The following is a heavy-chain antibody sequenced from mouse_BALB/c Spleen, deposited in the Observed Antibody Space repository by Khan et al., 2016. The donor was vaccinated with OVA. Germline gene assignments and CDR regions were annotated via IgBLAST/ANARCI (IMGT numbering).Heavy chain of an antibody. CDR3: ARPPITTVVATSYWFFDV. CDR1: GFTFSSYA. J-gene: IGHJ1*01. D-gene: IGHD1-1*01. CDR2: ISSGDNNT. V-gene: IGHV5-9-3*01. Sequence: EVQGVESGGGLVQPGGSLKLSCAASGFTFSSYAMSWVRQTPEKRLEWVATISSGDNNTYYPDTVKGRFTISRDNAKNTLYLQMSSLRSEDTAMYYCARPPITTVVATSYWFFDVWGAGTTVTVSS.